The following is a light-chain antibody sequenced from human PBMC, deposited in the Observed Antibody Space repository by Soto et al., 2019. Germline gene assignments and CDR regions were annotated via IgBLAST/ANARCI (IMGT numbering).Light chain of an antibody. V-gene: IGKV1-27*01. CDR2: GAS. CDR3: QKYNSAMWT. CDR1: LAIPNY. J-gene: IGKJ1*01. Sequence: DIQMTQSPPSLSASVGNRVTISCRASLAIPNYVLWYQQRLGKVPKLLIYGASSLLSGVPSRFSGSASGTDVTLHISSLQPEDVGTYYCQKYNSAMWTFGQGNKV.